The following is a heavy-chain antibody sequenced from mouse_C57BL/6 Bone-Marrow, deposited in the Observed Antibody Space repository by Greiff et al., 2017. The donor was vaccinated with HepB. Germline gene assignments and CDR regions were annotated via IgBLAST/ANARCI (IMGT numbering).Heavy chain of an antibody. J-gene: IGHJ2*01. V-gene: IGHV6-3*01. D-gene: IGHD1-1*01. CDR2: IRLKSDNYAT. CDR1: GFTFSNYW. Sequence: EVKLVESGGGLVQPGGSMKLSCVASGFTFSNYWMNWVRQSPEKGLEWVAQIRLKSDNYATHYAESVKGRFTISRDDSKSSVYLQMNNLRAEDTGIYYCTLITTVVGEYYFDYWGQGTTLTVSS. CDR3: TLITTVVGEYYFDY.